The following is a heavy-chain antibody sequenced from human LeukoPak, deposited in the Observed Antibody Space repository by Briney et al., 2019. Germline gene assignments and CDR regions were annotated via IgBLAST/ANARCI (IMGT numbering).Heavy chain of an antibody. V-gene: IGHV4-61*05. CDR1: GGSISSNTYY. CDR2: IYYSGSA. CDR3: ARGFGDWGLSWFDP. Sequence: KTSETLSLTCTVSGGSISSNTYYWDWIRQPPGKGLEWIGYIYYSGSAKYNPSLKSRVTISVDTSKNQFSLKLTSVTAADTAVYYCARGFGDWGLSWFDPWGQGTLVTVSS. J-gene: IGHJ5*02. D-gene: IGHD3-10*01.